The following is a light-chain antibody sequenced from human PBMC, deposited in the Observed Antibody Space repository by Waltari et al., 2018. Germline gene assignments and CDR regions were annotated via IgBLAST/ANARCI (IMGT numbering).Light chain of an antibody. V-gene: IGLV1-47*01. J-gene: IGLJ3*02. Sequence: QSVLTQPPSASGTPGQRVTISCSGRSSNIGSNYVYWYQHVPGAAPKLLIYRNNQRPSGVPYRFSGSKSGTSASLAISGLRSEDEADYYCAAWDDSLSRWLLGGGTKLTVL. CDR1: SSNIGSNY. CDR2: RNN. CDR3: AAWDDSLSRWL.